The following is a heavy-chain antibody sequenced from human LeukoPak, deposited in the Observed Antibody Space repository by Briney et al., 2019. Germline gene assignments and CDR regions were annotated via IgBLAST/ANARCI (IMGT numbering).Heavy chain of an antibody. Sequence: SETLSLTCTVSGGSISSYYWSWIRQPPGKGLEWIGYIYYSGSTNYNPSLKSRVTISVDTSKNQFSLKLSSVTAADTAVYYCAGDRSGGTDYWGQGTLVTVSS. D-gene: IGHD2-15*01. CDR2: IYYSGST. J-gene: IGHJ4*02. CDR3: AGDRSGGTDY. V-gene: IGHV4-59*01. CDR1: GGSISSYY.